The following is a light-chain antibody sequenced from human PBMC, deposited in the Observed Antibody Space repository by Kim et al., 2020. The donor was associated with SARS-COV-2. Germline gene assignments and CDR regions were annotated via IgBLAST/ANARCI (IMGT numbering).Light chain of an antibody. CDR2: DSS. J-gene: IGKJ5*01. Sequence: ASVGDRVSITRQASQDINSFINWYQQTPGKAPKLLMYDSSNLETGVPSRFSGSGSGTHFTFTIGSLQPEDIATYYCQQHDNLPITFGQGTRLEIK. CDR1: QDINSF. V-gene: IGKV1-33*01. CDR3: QQHDNLPIT.